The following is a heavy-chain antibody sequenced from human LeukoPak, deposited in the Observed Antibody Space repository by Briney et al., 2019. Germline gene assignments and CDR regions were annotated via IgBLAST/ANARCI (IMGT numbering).Heavy chain of an antibody. CDR1: GFAFSSYA. D-gene: IGHD5-18*01. CDR3: AKDRIQLRAPLDV. J-gene: IGHJ6*02. CDR2: ISGSGGST. V-gene: IGHV3-23*01. Sequence: PGGSLRLSCAASGFAFSSYAMSWVRQAPGKGLEWVSAISGSGGSTYYADSVKGRFTISRDNSKNTLYLQMNSLRAEDTAVYYCAKDRIQLRAPLDVWGQGTTVTVSS.